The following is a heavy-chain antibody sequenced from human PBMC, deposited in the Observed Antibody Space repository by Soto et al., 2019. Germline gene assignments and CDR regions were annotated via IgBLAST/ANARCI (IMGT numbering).Heavy chain of an antibody. Sequence: ASETLSLTCSVSGDSISGYYWSWIRPAPGKGLEYIGYIYYRGSTNYNPSLTSRVTMSVATSKDQFALKVNSVTAADTAGDFCARQPLLPLHYALVVGGQCITVPVSS. D-gene: IGHD2-15*01. J-gene: IGHJ6*02. V-gene: IGHV4-59*01. CDR1: GDSISGYY. CDR2: IYYRGST. CDR3: ARQPLLPLHYALVV.